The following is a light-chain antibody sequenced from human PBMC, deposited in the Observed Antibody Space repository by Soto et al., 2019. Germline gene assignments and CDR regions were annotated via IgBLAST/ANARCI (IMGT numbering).Light chain of an antibody. CDR3: QQRSNWPRSVT. CDR1: QSVGSY. CDR2: DAS. V-gene: IGKV3-11*01. J-gene: IGKJ5*01. Sequence: EIVMTQSPATLSVSPGERATLSCRASQSVGSYLAWYQQKPGQAPRLLIYDASNRATGIPARFSGSGSGTDFTLTISSLEPEDFAVYYCQQRSNWPRSVTFGQGTRLEIK.